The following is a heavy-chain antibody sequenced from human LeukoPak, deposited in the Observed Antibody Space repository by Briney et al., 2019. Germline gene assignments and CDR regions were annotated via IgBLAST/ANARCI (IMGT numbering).Heavy chain of an antibody. D-gene: IGHD2-2*01. CDR1: GGSFSGYY. CDR2: INHSGST. Sequence: SETLSLTCAVYGGSFSGYYWSWIRQPPGKGLEWIGEINHSGSTNYNPSLKSRVTISVDTSKNQFSLKLSSVTAADTAVYYCARLCADIVVVPAAHYYFDYWSQGTLVTVSS. J-gene: IGHJ4*02. CDR3: ARLCADIVVVPAAHYYFDY. V-gene: IGHV4-34*01.